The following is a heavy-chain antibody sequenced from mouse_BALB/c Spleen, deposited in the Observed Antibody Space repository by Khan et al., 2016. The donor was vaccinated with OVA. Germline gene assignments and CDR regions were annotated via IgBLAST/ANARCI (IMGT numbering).Heavy chain of an antibody. CDR2: INPSNDYT. CDR3: LRDGAYHRNDGWVAY. D-gene: IGHD2-14*01. J-gene: IGHJ3*01. Sequence: VQLQESGAELARPGASVKMSCKASGYTFTSYTIHWIKKRPGQGLEWIGYINPSNDYTNYNQKFKDKATLTTDKSSTTAYLRLSSLTSDDSAVYNCLRDGAYHRNDGWVAYWGQGTLVTVSA. CDR1: GYTFTSYT. V-gene: IGHV1-4*01.